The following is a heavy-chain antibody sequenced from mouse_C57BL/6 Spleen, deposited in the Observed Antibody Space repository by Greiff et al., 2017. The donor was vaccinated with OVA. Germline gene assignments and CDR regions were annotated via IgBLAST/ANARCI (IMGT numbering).Heavy chain of an antibody. CDR1: GFSLTSYG. J-gene: IGHJ4*01. V-gene: IGHV2-6-1*01. Sequence: VQRVESGPGLVAPSQSLSITCTVSGFSLTSYGVHWVRQPPGKGLEWLVVIWSDGSTTYNSALKSRLSISKDNSKSQVFLKMNSLQTDDTAMYYCARHPTTVVAPYAMDYWGQGTSVTVSS. CDR2: IWSDGST. D-gene: IGHD1-1*01. CDR3: ARHPTTVVAPYAMDY.